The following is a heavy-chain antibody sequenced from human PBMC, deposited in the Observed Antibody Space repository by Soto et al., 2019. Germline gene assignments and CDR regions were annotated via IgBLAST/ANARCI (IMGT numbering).Heavy chain of an antibody. CDR1: GGTFSSYT. J-gene: IGHJ4*02. Sequence: QVQLVQSGAEVKKPGSSVKVSCKASGGTFSSYTISWVRQAPGQGLEWMGRIIPILGIANYAQKFQGRVTITAXXSXSXXYMELSSLRSEDTAVYYCASPYYYDSSGYYHAFDYWGQGTLVTVSS. CDR2: IIPILGIA. CDR3: ASPYYYDSSGYYHAFDY. D-gene: IGHD3-22*01. V-gene: IGHV1-69*02.